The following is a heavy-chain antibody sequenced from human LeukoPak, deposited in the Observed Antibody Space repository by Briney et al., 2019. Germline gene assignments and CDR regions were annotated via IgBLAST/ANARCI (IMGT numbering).Heavy chain of an antibody. J-gene: IGHJ4*02. Sequence: GGSLRLSCAGSGFTFSSYWMSWVRQAPGKGLEWVANMKGDGGERHYVDSVKRRFTISRDNAKNSLYPQMNRLRAEDTAVYYCARRNGLDYWGQGTLVTVSS. D-gene: IGHD2-8*01. CDR2: MKGDGGER. V-gene: IGHV3-7*01. CDR3: ARRNGLDY. CDR1: GFTFSSYW.